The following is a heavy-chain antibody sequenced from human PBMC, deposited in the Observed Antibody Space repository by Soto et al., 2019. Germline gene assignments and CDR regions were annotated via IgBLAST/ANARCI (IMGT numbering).Heavy chain of an antibody. CDR1: GFSFNSFN. CDR2: ISVSGDNI. J-gene: IGHJ4*02. CDR3: ARDLGLLKSMFDY. D-gene: IGHD2-8*01. V-gene: IGHV3-21*01. Sequence: GGSLRLSCLASGFSFNSFNMSWIRRAPGRGLEWVASISVSGDNIYYGDSMQGRFTISRDNSKRSVFLDLNSLRVEDTAAYYCARDLGLLKSMFDYWGQGTLVTVSS.